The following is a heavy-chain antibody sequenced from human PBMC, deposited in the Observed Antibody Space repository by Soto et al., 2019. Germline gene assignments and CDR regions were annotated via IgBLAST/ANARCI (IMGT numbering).Heavy chain of an antibody. CDR2: SSYDGRET. CDR3: ARHSGWLILNFDN. CDR1: GVSVRSSV. Sequence: SLGLGCASSGVSVRSSVVDWVRKAPGKGLEWAAASSYDGRETFYADAAKGRFTVSKEMSKNTAFLQMNALRHEDTAVYFCARHSGWLILNFDNWGQGPLVTVSS. D-gene: IGHD3-10*01. J-gene: IGHJ4*02. V-gene: IGHV3-30*03.